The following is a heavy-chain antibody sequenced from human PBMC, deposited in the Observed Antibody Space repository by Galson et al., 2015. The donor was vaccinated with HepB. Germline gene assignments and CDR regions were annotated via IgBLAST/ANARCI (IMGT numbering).Heavy chain of an antibody. CDR3: ARGVVSSPGPSHDYGYD. V-gene: IGHV1-8*01. CDR2: MNPNSGNT. Sequence: SVKVSCKASGYTFTSYDINWVRQATGQGLEWMGWMNPNSGNTGYAQKFQGRVTMTRNTSISTAYMELSSLRSEDTAVYYCARGVVSSPGPSHDYGYDWGQGTLVTVSS. J-gene: IGHJ4*02. D-gene: IGHD4-17*01. CDR1: GYTFTSYD.